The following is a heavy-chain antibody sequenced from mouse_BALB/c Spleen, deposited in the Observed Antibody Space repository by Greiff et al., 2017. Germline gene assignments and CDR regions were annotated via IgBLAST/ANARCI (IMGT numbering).Heavy chain of an antibody. J-gene: IGHJ3*01. D-gene: IGHD3-1*01. CDR3: ARGGAARATFAY. V-gene: IGHV2-9*02. CDR1: GFSLTSYG. Sequence: VHLVESGPGLVAPSQSLSITCTVSGFSLTSYGVHWVRQPPGKGLEWLGVIWAGGSTNYNSALMSRLSISKDNSKSQVFLKMNSLQTDDTAMYYCARGGAARATFAYWGQGTLVTVSA. CDR2: IWAGGST.